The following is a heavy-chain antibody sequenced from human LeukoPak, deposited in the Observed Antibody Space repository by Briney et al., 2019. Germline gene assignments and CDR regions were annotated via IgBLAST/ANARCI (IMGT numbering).Heavy chain of an antibody. J-gene: IGHJ3*02. V-gene: IGHV3-7*03. CDR1: GFPFSNYW. CDR2: IKYDGSEI. CDR3: AKDLVRILGDAFDI. D-gene: IGHD2-15*01. Sequence: GGSLRLSCAASGFPFSNYWMTWVRQAPGKGLEWVEWVANIKYDGSEIYYIDSVKGRFTISRDNAKNSLYLQMNSLRAEDTAVYYCAKDLVRILGDAFDIWGQGTMVTVSS.